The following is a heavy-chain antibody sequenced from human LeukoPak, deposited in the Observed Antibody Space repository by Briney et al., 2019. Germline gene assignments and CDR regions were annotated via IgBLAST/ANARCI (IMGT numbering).Heavy chain of an antibody. D-gene: IGHD3-22*01. Sequence: ASVKVSCKASGYTFTGYYMHWVRQAPGQGLEWMGWINPNSGGTNYAQKFQGRVTMTRDTSISTAYMELSRLRSDDTAVYYCARRSSPWLLLPYYWGQGTLVTVSS. CDR1: GYTFTGYY. J-gene: IGHJ4*02. CDR3: ARRSSPWLLLPYY. CDR2: INPNSGGT. V-gene: IGHV1-2*02.